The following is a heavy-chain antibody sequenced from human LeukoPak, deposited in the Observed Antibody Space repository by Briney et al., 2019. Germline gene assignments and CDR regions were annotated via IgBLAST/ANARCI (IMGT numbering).Heavy chain of an antibody. J-gene: IGHJ6*02. CDR2: IYGDGDT. Sequence: GGSLRLSCAASGFTFSSYAMTWVRQAPGKGLEWVSLIYGDGDTYFSDSVKGRFTISRDDSKNTLYLQMNSLRAEDTAVYYCARERIYFGSGRDLTDARLFYYYGMDIWGQGTTVTVSS. V-gene: IGHV3-53*01. CDR1: GFTFSSYA. D-gene: IGHD3-10*01. CDR3: ARERIYFGSGRDLTDARLFYYYGMDI.